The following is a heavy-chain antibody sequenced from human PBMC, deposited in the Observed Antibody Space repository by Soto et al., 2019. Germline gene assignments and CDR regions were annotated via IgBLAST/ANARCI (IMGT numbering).Heavy chain of an antibody. CDR3: AKDFSTSRLGFDY. Sequence: GGSLRLSCSTARVTFGDFALSWVRQAPGRGLEWVGIIRGKTYGGTTEYAASVKGRFTISKDDSNSVAYLQMDSLKAEDTAMYYCAKDFSTSRLGFDYWGLGTLVTVSS. CDR1: RVTFGDFA. V-gene: IGHV3-49*04. CDR2: IRGKTYGGTT. J-gene: IGHJ4*02.